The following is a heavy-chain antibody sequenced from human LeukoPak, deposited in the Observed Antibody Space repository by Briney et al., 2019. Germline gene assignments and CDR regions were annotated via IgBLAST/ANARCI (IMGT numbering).Heavy chain of an antibody. CDR2: IFYSGNT. J-gene: IGHJ4*02. V-gene: IGHV4-59*01. CDR1: GGSLSSYY. CDR3: ARGPTRYYFDY. D-gene: IGHD1-1*01. Sequence: SETLSLTCTVFGGSLSSYYWSWIRQSPGKGLQWIGHIFYSGNTNYNPSLKSRVIISLDTSKNQFSLNLTSVTAADTALYYCARGPTRYYFDYWGQGTLVTVSS.